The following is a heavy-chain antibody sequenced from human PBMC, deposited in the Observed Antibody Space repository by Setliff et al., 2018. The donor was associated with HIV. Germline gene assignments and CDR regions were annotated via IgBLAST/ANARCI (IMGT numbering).Heavy chain of an antibody. CDR1: GGTFSSYA. V-gene: IGHV1-69*13. J-gene: IGHJ6*02. CDR3: AREKGNVDSSMVLYYYYGMDV. Sequence: SVKVSCKASGGTFSSYAISWVRQAPGQGPEWMGGIIPIFGTANYAQRFQGRVTITADESTNTVYMEVRSLRSEDTAVYYCAREKGNVDSSMVLYYYYGMDVWGQGTTVTVSS. D-gene: IGHD5-18*01. CDR2: IIPIFGTA.